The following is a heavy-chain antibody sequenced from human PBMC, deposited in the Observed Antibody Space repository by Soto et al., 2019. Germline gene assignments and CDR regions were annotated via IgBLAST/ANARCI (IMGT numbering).Heavy chain of an antibody. CDR1: WARFSINSAA. CDR3: ARETPSGWGSCWRMDV. D-gene: IGHD6-19*01. J-gene: IGHJ6*02. V-gene: IGHV6-1*01. CDR2: TYYRSNWYN. Sequence: TVSPTSSISWARFSINSAAWNCITQSTSRGLVGLARTYYRSNWYNDYAVSVKSRMTIKPDTSKNQFSLQLNSMTPEDTAVYYCARETPSGWGSCWRMDVWGQGTTVTVSS.